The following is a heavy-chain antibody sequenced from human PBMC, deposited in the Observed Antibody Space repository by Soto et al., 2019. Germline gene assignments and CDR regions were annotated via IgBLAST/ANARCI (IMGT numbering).Heavy chain of an antibody. D-gene: IGHD3-16*01. J-gene: IGHJ6*02. V-gene: IGHV1-18*01. CDR1: GYTFNKYG. CDR3: AMVDVYVTPSPQDV. CDR2: IRGVYGNA. Sequence: ASVKVSCKASGYTFNKYGISWVRQAPGQGLEWMGWIRGVYGNAKYAQEFEGRVTMTTDTSTTTAYMELRSLRSNDTAIYYCAMVDVYVTPSPQDVWGQGTTVTVSS.